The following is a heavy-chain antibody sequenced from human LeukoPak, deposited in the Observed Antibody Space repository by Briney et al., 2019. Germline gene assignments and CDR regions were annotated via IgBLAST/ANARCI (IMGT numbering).Heavy chain of an antibody. CDR2: IYSGGST. J-gene: IGHJ6*03. V-gene: IGHV3-66*01. CDR1: GFTVSSNY. Sequence: GGSLRLSCTASGFTVSSNYMSWVRQAPGKGLEWVSIIYSGGSTYYADSVKGRFTISRDNSKNTLYLQMNSLRAEDTAVYYCARRDDYNYHYYYMDVWGKGTTVTVSS. D-gene: IGHD5-24*01. CDR3: ARRDDYNYHYYYMDV.